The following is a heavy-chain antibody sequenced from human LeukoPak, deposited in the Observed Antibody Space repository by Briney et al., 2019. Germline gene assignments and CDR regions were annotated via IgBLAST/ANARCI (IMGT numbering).Heavy chain of an antibody. CDR2: ISAYNGNT. D-gene: IGHD1-7*01. CDR1: GYTFTSYG. V-gene: IGHV1-18*01. J-gene: IGHJ4*02. CDR3: ARVGQYNWNSQFDY. Sequence: GASVKVSCKASGYTFTSYGISWVRQAPGQGLEWMGWISAYNGNTNYAQKLQGRVTMTTDTSTSTAYMELRSLRSEDTAVYYCARVGQYNWNSQFDYWGQGTLVTVSS.